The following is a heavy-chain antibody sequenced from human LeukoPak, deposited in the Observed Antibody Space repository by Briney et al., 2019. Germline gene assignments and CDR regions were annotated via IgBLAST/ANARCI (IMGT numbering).Heavy chain of an antibody. V-gene: IGHV3-23*01. CDR2: ISGSGGST. J-gene: IGHJ4*02. CDR1: GFTFSSYA. CDR3: AKAGIRGRYYDLAFDY. Sequence: GGSLRLSCAASGFTFSSYAMSWVRQAPGKGLEWVSAISGSGGSTYYADSVKGRFTISRDNSKNTLYLQMNSLRAEDTAVYYCAKAGIRGRYYDLAFDYWGQGTLVTASS. D-gene: IGHD1-26*01.